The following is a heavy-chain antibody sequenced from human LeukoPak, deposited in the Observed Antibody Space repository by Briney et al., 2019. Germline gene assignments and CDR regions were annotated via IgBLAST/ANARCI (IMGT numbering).Heavy chain of an antibody. Sequence: GASVKVSCKASGYTFTSYAMNWVRQAPGKGLEWMGGFDPEDGETIYAQKFQGRVTMTEDTSTDTAYMELSSLRSEDTAVYYCATWELIRFLEWLPHFDYWGQGTLVTVSS. CDR3: ATWELIRFLEWLPHFDY. V-gene: IGHV1-24*01. CDR2: FDPEDGET. CDR1: GYTFTSYA. J-gene: IGHJ4*02. D-gene: IGHD3-3*01.